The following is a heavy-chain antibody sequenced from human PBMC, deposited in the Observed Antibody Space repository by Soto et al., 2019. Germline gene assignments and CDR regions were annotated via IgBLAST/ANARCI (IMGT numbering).Heavy chain of an antibody. Sequence: EVQLLESGGGLIQPGGSLRLSCEASGFTFNSYAMSWVRQAPGKGLEWVSSITASGRNSYYADSVKGRFTISRDQSKNTLFLQMSSLRAEDTALYYCAKLPAYYDFWSGSDFDYWGQGALVTVSS. CDR3: AKLPAYYDFWSGSDFDY. CDR1: GFTFNSYA. D-gene: IGHD3-3*01. V-gene: IGHV3-23*01. CDR2: ITASGRNS. J-gene: IGHJ4*02.